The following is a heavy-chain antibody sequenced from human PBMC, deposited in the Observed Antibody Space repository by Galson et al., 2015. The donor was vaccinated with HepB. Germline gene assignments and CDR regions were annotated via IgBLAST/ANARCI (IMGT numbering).Heavy chain of an antibody. CDR2: ISYDGSNK. D-gene: IGHD2-2*01. CDR1: GFTFSSYG. Sequence: SLRLSCAASGFTFSSYGMHWVRQAPGKGLEWVAVISYDGSNKYYADSVKGRFTISRDNSKNTLYLQMNSLRAEDTAVYYCAKDSDIVVVPAAADYWGQGTLVTVSS. V-gene: IGHV3-30*18. J-gene: IGHJ4*02. CDR3: AKDSDIVVVPAAADY.